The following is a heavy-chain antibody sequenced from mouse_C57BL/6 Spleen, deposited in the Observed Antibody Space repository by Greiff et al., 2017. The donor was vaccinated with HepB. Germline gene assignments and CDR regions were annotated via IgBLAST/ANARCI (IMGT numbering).Heavy chain of an antibody. CDR3: ASASSWYFDV. D-gene: IGHD6-1*01. CDR1: GYAFSIYW. Sequence: QVQLQQSGAELVKPGASVKISCKASGYAFSIYWMNWVKQRPGKGLEWIGQIYPGDGDTNYNGKFKGKATLTADKSSSTAYMQLSSLTSEDSAVYFCASASSWYFDVWGTGTTVTVSS. J-gene: IGHJ1*03. CDR2: IYPGDGDT. V-gene: IGHV1-80*01.